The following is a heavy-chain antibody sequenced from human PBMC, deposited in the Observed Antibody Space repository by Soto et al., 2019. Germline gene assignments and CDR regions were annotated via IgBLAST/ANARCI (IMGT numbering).Heavy chain of an antibody. V-gene: IGHV1-3*04. J-gene: IGHJ5*02. CDR3: SRNVDYFDP. D-gene: IGHD4-17*01. CDR1: GYTFTRYA. CDR2: INTGNGNS. Sequence: QVKLVQSGPAVKKPGASVKVSCKASGYTFTRYAMHWLRQAPGQGLEWMGWINTGNGNSHYSQKFQGRVTFTRDTSATTAYMELTGLRPDDTAIYFCSRNVDYFDPWGQGNLVTVSS.